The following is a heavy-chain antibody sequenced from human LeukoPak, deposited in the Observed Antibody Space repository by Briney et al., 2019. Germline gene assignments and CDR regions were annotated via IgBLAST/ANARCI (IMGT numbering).Heavy chain of an antibody. CDR3: ARLVVPAAGYYYYYGMDV. V-gene: IGHV3-7*01. CDR1: GFTFSSYW. CDR2: IKQDGSEK. D-gene: IGHD2-2*01. J-gene: IGHJ6*02. Sequence: GGSLRLSCAASGFTFSSYWMSWVRQAPGKGLEWVANIKQDGSEKYYVDSVKGRFTISRDNAKNSLYLQMNSLRAEDTAVYYCARLVVPAAGYYYYYGMDVWGQGTTVTVSS.